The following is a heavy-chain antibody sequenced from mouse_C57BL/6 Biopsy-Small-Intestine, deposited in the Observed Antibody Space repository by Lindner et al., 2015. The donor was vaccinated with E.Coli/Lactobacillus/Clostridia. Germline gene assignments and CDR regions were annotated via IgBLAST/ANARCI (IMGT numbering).Heavy chain of an antibody. CDR3: ARGDYDWFAY. V-gene: IGHV1-66*01. CDR2: IYPGSGNT. CDR1: GYSFTSYY. J-gene: IGHJ3*01. D-gene: IGHD2-4*01. Sequence: LQESGPELVKPGASVKISCKASGYSFTSYYIHWVKQRPGQGLEWIGWIYPGSGNTKYNENFKGKATLTADTSSSTAYMQLNSLTSEDSAVYYCARGDYDWFAYWGQGTLVTVSA.